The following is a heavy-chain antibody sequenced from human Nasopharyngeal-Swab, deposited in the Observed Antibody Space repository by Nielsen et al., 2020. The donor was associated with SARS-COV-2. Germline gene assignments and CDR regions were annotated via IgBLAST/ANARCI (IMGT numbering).Heavy chain of an antibody. Sequence: WVRQAPGQGLEWMGWISAYNGNTNYAQKLQGRVTMTTDTSTSTAYMELRSLRSDDTAVYYCARAPYYDSSGYYYSDAFDIWGQGTMVTVSS. CDR3: ARAPYYDSSGYYYSDAFDI. D-gene: IGHD3-22*01. J-gene: IGHJ3*02. V-gene: IGHV1-18*01. CDR2: ISAYNGNT.